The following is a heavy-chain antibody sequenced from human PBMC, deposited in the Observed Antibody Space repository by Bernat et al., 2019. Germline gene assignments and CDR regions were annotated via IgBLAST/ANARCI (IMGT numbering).Heavy chain of an antibody. D-gene: IGHD1-26*01. J-gene: IGHJ4*02. CDR2: ITDSGGST. V-gene: IGHV3-23*04. Sequence: EVQLVESGGGLVQPGGSLRLSCAASGFTFSSYAMSWVRQAPGKGLGWVSTITDSGGSTSYADSVRGRFTISRDNSKNTLYLQMSSLRAEDTAVYYCAKAYSGILRGNFDFWGQGTLVTVSS. CDR1: GFTFSSYA. CDR3: AKAYSGILRGNFDF.